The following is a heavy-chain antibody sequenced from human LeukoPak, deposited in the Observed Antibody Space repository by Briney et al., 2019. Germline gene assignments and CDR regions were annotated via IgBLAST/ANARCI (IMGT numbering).Heavy chain of an antibody. Sequence: PSETLSLTCTVSGGSISSYYWSWIRQPPGKGLEWIGYIYYSGSTNYNPSLKSRVTISVDTSKNQFSLKLSSVTAADTAVYYCARDRGNPRWLVSGIDYWGQGTLVTVSS. J-gene: IGHJ4*02. V-gene: IGHV4-59*01. CDR2: IYYSGST. CDR3: ARDRGNPRWLVSGIDY. D-gene: IGHD6-19*01. CDR1: GGSISSYY.